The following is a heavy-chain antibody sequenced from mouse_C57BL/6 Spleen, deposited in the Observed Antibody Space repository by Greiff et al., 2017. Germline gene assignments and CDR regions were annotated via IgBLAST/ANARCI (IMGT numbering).Heavy chain of an antibody. CDR3: ARGSSYYSTVGWYFDV. D-gene: IGHD2-12*01. Sequence: QVQLQQPGTELVKPGASVKLSCKASGYTFTSYWMHWVKQRPGQGLEWIGNINPSNGGTNYNEKFKSKATLTVDKSSSTAYMQLSSLTSEDSAVYYCARGSSYYSTVGWYFDVWGTGTTVTVSS. CDR2: INPSNGGT. V-gene: IGHV1-53*01. CDR1: GYTFTSYW. J-gene: IGHJ1*03.